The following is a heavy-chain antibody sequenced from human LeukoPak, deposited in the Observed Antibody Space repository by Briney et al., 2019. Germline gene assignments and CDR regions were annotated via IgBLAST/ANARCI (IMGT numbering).Heavy chain of an antibody. D-gene: IGHD6-13*01. CDR2: ISYDGSNK. Sequence: GGSLRLSCAASGFTFSSYGTHWVRQAPGKGLEWVAVISYDGSNKYYADSVKGRFTISRDNSKNTLYLQMNSLRAEDTAVYYCARVQDGSSWYEYFQHWGQGTLVTVSS. V-gene: IGHV3-30*03. CDR1: GFTFSSYG. J-gene: IGHJ1*01. CDR3: ARVQDGSSWYEYFQH.